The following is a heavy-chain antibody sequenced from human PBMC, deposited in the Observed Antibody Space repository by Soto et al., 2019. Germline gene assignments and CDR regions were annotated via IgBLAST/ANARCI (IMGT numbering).Heavy chain of an antibody. J-gene: IGHJ4*02. D-gene: IGHD2-21*02. Sequence: QITLRESGPTLVRPTQTLTLTCSFSGFSVNSSRVAVGWIRQPPGKALEWLALIHWYDKKFYNPSLRNRLTITKDPSKNQVGLRMTNMEPVDTGTYFCARTVTATAILGELFDSWGQGTLVTISS. CDR2: IHWYDKK. CDR3: ARTVTATAILGELFDS. V-gene: IGHV2-5*01. CDR1: GFSVNSSRVA.